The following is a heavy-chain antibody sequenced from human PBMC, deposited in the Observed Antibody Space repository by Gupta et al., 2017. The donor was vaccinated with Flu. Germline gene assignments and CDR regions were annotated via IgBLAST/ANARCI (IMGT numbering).Heavy chain of an antibody. J-gene: IGHJ6*03. CDR3: ARDGHGYTKKHYYMDV. CDR2: ISYDGNDK. V-gene: IGHV3-30*03. Sequence: APGKGLEWLTVISYDGNDKSYADSVKGRFTISRDTSKNTVYLEMSRLRTEDTAVYYCARDGHGYTKKHYYMDVWGRGTTVTVSS. D-gene: IGHD1-1*01.